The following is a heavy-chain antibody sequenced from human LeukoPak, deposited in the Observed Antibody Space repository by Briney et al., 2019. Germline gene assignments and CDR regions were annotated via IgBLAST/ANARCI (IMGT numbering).Heavy chain of an antibody. CDR3: AKVKYYDFWSGYRVPYYFDY. V-gene: IGHV3-23*01. CDR2: ISGSGGST. CDR1: GFTFSNFA. Sequence: PGRSLRLSCAASGFTFSNFAMHWVRQAPGKGLEWVSAISGSGGSTYYADSVKGRFTISRDNSKNTLYLQMNSLRAEDTAVYYCAKVKYYDFWSGYRVPYYFDYWGQGTLATVSS. J-gene: IGHJ4*02. D-gene: IGHD3-3*01.